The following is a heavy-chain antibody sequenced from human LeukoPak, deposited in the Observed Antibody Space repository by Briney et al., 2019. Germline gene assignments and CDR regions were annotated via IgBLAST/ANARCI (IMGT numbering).Heavy chain of an antibody. CDR2: IYYSGST. Sequence: SETLSLTCTVSGGSISSSSYYWGWIRQPPGKGLEWIGSIYYSGSTYYNPSLKSRVTISVDTSKNQFSLKLSSVTAADTAVYYCARDQGQNYFDYWGQGTLVTVSS. CDR3: ARDQGQNYFDY. CDR1: GGSISSSSYY. J-gene: IGHJ4*02. V-gene: IGHV4-39*07.